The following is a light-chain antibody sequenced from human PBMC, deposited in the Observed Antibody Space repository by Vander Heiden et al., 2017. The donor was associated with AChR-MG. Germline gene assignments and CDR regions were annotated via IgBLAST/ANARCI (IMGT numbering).Light chain of an antibody. Sequence: SYALTQPPSVSVSPGQTATITCSGDKLGDKYACWYQQKPGQSPVLVIYQDSKRPSGIPERFSASNSGNTATLTISGTQAMDEADFYCQAWDSNIVVFGGGTKLTVL. CDR3: QAWDSNIVV. V-gene: IGLV3-1*01. CDR1: KLGDKY. J-gene: IGLJ2*01. CDR2: QDS.